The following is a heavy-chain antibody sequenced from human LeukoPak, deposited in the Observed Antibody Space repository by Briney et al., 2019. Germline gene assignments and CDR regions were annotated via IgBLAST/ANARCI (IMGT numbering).Heavy chain of an antibody. CDR1: GGSISSYY. D-gene: IGHD2-2*01. V-gene: IGHV4-59*01. J-gene: IGHJ5*02. CDR3: ARGKGALVVPAAPCPGS. CDR2: IYYSGST. Sequence: SETLSLTCTVSGGSISSYYWSWIRQPPGKGLEWIGYIYYSGSTNYNPSLKSRVTISVDTSKNQFSLKLSSVTAADTAVYYCARGKGALVVPAAPCPGSWGQGTLVTVSS.